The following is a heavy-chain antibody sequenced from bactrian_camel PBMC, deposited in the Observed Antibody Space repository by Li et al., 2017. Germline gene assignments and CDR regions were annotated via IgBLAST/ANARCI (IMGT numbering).Heavy chain of an antibody. CDR2: INSEGDST. V-gene: IGHV3S40*01. CDR1: GFTFSSVG. CDR3: VGGGWGYNYCSVRR. J-gene: IGHJ4*01. Sequence: VQLVESGGGSVQAGGSLRLSCAASGFTFSSVGMSWVRQAPGKGFEWVSTINSEGDSTDYAVAVKGRFTISHDNAKNTMYLQMNRLRTEDTAVYYCVGGGWGYNYCSVRRWGQGTQVTVS. D-gene: IGHD3*01.